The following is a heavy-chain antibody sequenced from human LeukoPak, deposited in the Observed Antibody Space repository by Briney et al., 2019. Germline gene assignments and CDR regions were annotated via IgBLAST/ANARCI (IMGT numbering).Heavy chain of an antibody. D-gene: IGHD7-27*01. V-gene: IGHV4-39*07. CDR2: IYYSGST. CDR1: GGSISSSSYS. Sequence: NASETLSLTCTVSGGSISSSSYSWGWIRQPPGKGLEWIGSIYYSGSTYYNPSLKSRVTISVDTSKNQFSLKLSSVTAADTAVYYCAREFSLGSGPHFDYWGQGTLVTVSS. CDR3: AREFSLGSGPHFDY. J-gene: IGHJ4*02.